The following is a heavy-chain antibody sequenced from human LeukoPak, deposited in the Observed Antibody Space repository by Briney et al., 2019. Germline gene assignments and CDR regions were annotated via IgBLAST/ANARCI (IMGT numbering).Heavy chain of an antibody. Sequence: ASVKVFCYAAGYTFTSYDFNWVRQATGQGLECMGWINPNRGKTGYAHALQGRVTMTRDNSISTAYMELSSLSSEDTVVYCCAGGPSSVSYYYLDYWGQGTLDTVPS. CDR3: AGGPSSVSYYYLDY. D-gene: IGHD2-8*01. CDR1: GYTFTSYD. J-gene: IGHJ4*02. V-gene: IGHV1-8*01. CDR2: INPNRGKT.